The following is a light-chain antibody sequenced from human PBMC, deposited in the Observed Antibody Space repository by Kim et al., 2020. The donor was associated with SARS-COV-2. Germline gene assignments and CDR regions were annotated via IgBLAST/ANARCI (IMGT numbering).Light chain of an antibody. CDR3: CSYAGGTTSAV. V-gene: IGLV2-23*02. CDR1: SSDVGTYNL. J-gene: IGLJ2*01. Sequence: QSALTQPASVSGSPGQSITISCTGTSSDVGTYNLVSWYQQHPGKVPKLIIYEINKWPSGVSNRFSGSKSGNTASLTISGLQPEDEADYYCCSYAGGTTSAVFGGGTQLTVL. CDR2: EIN.